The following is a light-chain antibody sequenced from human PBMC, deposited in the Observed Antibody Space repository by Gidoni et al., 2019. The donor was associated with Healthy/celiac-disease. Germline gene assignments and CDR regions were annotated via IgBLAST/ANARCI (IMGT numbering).Light chain of an antibody. V-gene: IGKV1-33*01. CDR3: QQYDNLRLT. CDR2: DAS. Sequence: DIQMTQSPSSLSASVGDRVTITGQASQDISNYLNWYQQKPGKAPKLLIYDASHLETGVPSRFSGSGSGTDFTFTISSLQPEDIATYYCQQYDNLRLTFGGXTKVEIK. J-gene: IGKJ4*01. CDR1: QDISNY.